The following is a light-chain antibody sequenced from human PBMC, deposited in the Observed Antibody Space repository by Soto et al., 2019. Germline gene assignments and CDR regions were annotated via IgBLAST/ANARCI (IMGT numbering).Light chain of an antibody. CDR3: QQYGSSQLT. Sequence: EIVLTQSPATLSLSPGDRATLSCRASQDVGGYLSWFQQKPGQAPRLLIYDASIRAPGIPARFSGSESGTVFTLTISSLEPEDFAVYYCQQYGSSQLTFGGGTKVEIK. V-gene: IGKV3-11*01. CDR2: DAS. CDR1: QDVGGY. J-gene: IGKJ4*01.